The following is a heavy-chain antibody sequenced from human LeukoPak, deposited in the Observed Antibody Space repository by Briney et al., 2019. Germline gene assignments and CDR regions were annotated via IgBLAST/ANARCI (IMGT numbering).Heavy chain of an antibody. CDR2: IIPIFGTA. CDR1: GGTFSSYA. Sequence: SVKVSCKASGGTFSSYAISWVRQAPGQGLEWMGRIIPIFGTANYAQKFQGRVTITTDESTSAAYMELSSLRSEDTAVYYCARDRWSGSPLGYWGQGTLVTVSS. CDR3: ARDRWSGSPLGY. D-gene: IGHD1-26*01. J-gene: IGHJ4*02. V-gene: IGHV1-69*05.